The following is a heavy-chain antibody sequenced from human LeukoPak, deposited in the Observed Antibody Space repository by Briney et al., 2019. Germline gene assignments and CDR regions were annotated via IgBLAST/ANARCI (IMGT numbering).Heavy chain of an antibody. CDR2: INCNGGST. CDR1: GFTFDDYG. CDR3: ARAPSLYDGSGYIDY. D-gene: IGHD3-22*01. Sequence: GGSLRLSCAASGFTFDDYGMSWVRQAPGKGLEWVSGINCNGGSTGYADSVKGRFTISRDNAKTSLYLQMNSLRAEDTALYYCARAPSLYDGSGYIDYWGQGTLVTVSS. J-gene: IGHJ4*02. V-gene: IGHV3-20*04.